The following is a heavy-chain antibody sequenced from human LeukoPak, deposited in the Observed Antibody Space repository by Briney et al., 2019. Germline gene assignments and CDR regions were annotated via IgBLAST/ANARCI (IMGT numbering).Heavy chain of an antibody. J-gene: IGHJ4*02. V-gene: IGHV3-21*01. Sequence: GGSLRLSCAASGFTFSGYSMNWVRQAPGKGLEWVSSISHSSSYIYYADSVKGRFTISRDNAKNSLYLQMNSLRAEDTAVYYCARWELIDYWGQGTLVTVSS. CDR2: ISHSSSYI. D-gene: IGHD1-26*01. CDR3: ARWELIDY. CDR1: GFTFSGYS.